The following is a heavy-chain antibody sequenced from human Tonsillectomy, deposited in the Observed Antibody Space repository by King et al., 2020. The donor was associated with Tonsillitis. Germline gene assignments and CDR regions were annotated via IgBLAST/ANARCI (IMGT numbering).Heavy chain of an antibody. CDR2: IYYSGST. Sequence: QLQESGPGLVKPSETLSLTCSVSGGSMSTYYWSWIRQPPGKGLEWIGYIYYSGSTNYNPSLKSRVIMSVDTSKNQFSLKLSSVTAADTAVYYCASTPGFMVRGVIAPLGWFDPWGQGTLVTVSS. D-gene: IGHD3-10*01. V-gene: IGHV4-59*01. CDR3: ASTPGFMVRGVIAPLGWFDP. CDR1: GGSMSTYY. J-gene: IGHJ5*02.